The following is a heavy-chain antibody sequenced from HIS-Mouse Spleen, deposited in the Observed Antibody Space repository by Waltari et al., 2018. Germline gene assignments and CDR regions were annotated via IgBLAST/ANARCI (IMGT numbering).Heavy chain of an antibody. Sequence: QVQLVESGGGVVQPGRSLRRSCAASGFTFSSYGMHWVRPAPGKGLEWVEVISYDGSNKYYADSVKGRFTISRDNSKNTLYLQMNSLRAEDTAVYYCAKEYSSSHNWFDPWGQGTLVTVSS. D-gene: IGHD6-13*01. V-gene: IGHV3-30*18. J-gene: IGHJ5*02. CDR3: AKEYSSSHNWFDP. CDR2: ISYDGSNK. CDR1: GFTFSSYG.